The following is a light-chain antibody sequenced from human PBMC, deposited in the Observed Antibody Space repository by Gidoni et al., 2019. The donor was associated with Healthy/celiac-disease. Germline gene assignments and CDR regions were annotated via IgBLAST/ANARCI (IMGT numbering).Light chain of an antibody. CDR2: DAS. CDR1: QSISSW. Sequence: DIQMTQSPSTLSASVGDRVTITCRDSQSISSWLAWYQQKPGKAPKLLIYDASSLESGVPSRFSGSVSGTEFTLTISSLQPDDFATYYCQQYNSYSYTFGQGTKLEIK. CDR3: QQYNSYSYT. V-gene: IGKV1-5*01. J-gene: IGKJ2*01.